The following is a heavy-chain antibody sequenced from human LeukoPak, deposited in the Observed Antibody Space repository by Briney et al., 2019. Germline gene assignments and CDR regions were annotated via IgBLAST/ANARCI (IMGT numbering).Heavy chain of an antibody. CDR1: GYTFTSYY. V-gene: IGHV1-46*01. CDR2: INPSGGST. Sequence: ASVRVSCKASGYTFTSYYMHWVRQAPGQGLEWMGIINPSGGSTSYAQKFQGRVTMTRDTSTSTVYMELSSLRSEDTAVYYCAREGTVTPAFDIWGQGTMVTVSS. CDR3: AREGTVTPAFDI. J-gene: IGHJ3*02. D-gene: IGHD4-17*01.